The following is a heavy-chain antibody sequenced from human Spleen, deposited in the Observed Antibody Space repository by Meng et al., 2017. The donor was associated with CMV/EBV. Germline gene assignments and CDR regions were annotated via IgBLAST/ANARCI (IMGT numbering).Heavy chain of an antibody. V-gene: IGHV4-30-4*08. CDR2: IYCSGTT. D-gene: IGHD3-10*01. Sequence: SGDSSSGCDNSWSWVRPPTGKGLKWIGYIYCSGTTYYNPSLKSRLSISVDTSKNQFSLKLNSVTAADTAVYYCARADTASVRVYFDYWGQGTLVTVSS. CDR3: ARADTASVRVYFDY. CDR1: GDSSSGCDNS. J-gene: IGHJ4*02.